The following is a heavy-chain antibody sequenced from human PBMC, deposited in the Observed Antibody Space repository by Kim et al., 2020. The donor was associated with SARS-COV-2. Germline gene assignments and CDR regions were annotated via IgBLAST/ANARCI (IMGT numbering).Heavy chain of an antibody. J-gene: IGHJ1*01. V-gene: IGHV4-59*01. Sequence: SETLSLTCTVSGGSLRISLWRGMTQSTGEGLEWIVYIFDSGSTNYNPSHKSRVNISIDMSKNHFSLRLKSETTADTAVYYCARGSGWFQYWGQGTLVTVSS. CDR1: GGSLRISL. D-gene: IGHD6-19*01. CDR3: ARGSGWFQY. CDR2: IFDSGST.